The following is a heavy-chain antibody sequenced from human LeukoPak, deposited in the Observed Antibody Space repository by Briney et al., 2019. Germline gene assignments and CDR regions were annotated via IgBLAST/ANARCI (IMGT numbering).Heavy chain of an antibody. CDR3: AKATNTATGTPTLAIDY. D-gene: IGHD6-13*01. Sequence: GGSLRLSCAASGFIFSDYYMSWIRQAPGKGLEWISYISSTSSYTAYADSVKGRFTISRDNAKNSLYLQMNSLRAEDPAVYFCAKATNTATGTPTLAIDYWGQGTLVTVSS. V-gene: IGHV3-11*05. J-gene: IGHJ4*02. CDR2: ISSTSSYT. CDR1: GFIFSDYY.